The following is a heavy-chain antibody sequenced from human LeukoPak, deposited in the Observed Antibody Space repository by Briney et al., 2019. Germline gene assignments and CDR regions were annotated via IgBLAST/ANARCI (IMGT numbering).Heavy chain of an antibody. CDR1: GGSISSGSYY. CDR2: IYATGST. CDR3: ARGTIFGHFDY. V-gene: IGHV4-61*02. Sequence: SQTLSLTCTVSGGSISSGSYYWSWIRQPAGKGLEWIGRIYATGSTYYNPSLKSRVTISVDTSKNQFSLKLSSVTAADTAVYYCARGTIFGHFDYWGQGTLVTVSS. J-gene: IGHJ4*02. D-gene: IGHD3-3*01.